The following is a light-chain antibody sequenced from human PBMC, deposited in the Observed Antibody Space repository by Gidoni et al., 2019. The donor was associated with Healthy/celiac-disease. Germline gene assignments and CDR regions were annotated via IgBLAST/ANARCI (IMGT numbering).Light chain of an antibody. J-gene: IGKJ1*01. CDR1: QSVSNY. Sequence: EIVLHQSPATLSFSPGETATLSCRASQSVSNYLARYQQKPGQPPRLLIYDASNRATGIPARFSGSGSGTDFTLTISSLEPEDFAVYYCQQRSNRAWTFGQGTKVEIK. CDR3: QQRSNRAWT. V-gene: IGKV3-11*01. CDR2: DAS.